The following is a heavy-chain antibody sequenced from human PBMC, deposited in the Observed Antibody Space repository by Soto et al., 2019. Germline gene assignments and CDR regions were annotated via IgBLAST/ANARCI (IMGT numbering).Heavy chain of an antibody. J-gene: IGHJ6*03. CDR1: GYSFTSYW. D-gene: IGHD3-9*01. V-gene: IGHV5-51*01. CDR2: IYPGDSDT. Sequence: GESRKISCKGSGYSFTSYWIGWVRQMPGKGLEWMGIIYPGDSDTRYSPSFQGQVTISADKSISPAYLQWSSLKASDTAMYYCARLGRKNPYDILRARRGLYYYYYLDVRGKAT. CDR3: ARLGRKNPYDILRARRGLYYYYYLDV.